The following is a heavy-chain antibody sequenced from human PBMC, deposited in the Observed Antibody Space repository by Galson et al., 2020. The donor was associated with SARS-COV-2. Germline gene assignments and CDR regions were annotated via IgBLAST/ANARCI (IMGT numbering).Heavy chain of an antibody. CDR3: TTDDPGTTSFYYYYYMDV. Sequence: GESLKISCAASGFTFSNAWMSWVRQAPGKGLEWVGRIKSKTDGGTTDYAAPVKGRFTISRDDSKNTLYLQMNSLKTEDTAVYYCTTDDPGTTSFYYYYYMDVWGKGTTVTVSS. CDR2: IKSKTDGGTT. D-gene: IGHD1-1*01. CDR1: GFTFSNAW. V-gene: IGHV3-15*01. J-gene: IGHJ6*03.